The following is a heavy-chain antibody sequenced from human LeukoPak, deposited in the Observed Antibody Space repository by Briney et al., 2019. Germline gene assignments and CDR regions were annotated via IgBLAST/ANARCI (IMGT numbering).Heavy chain of an antibody. CDR1: GFTFSSYA. V-gene: IGHV3-30*04. Sequence: SLRLSCAASGFTFSSYAMHWVRQAPGKGLEWVAVISYDGSNKYYADSVKGRFTISRDNSKNTLYLQMNSLRAEDTAVYYCARALKGPMVRGVDYWGQGTLVTVSS. CDR2: ISYDGSNK. J-gene: IGHJ4*02. D-gene: IGHD3-10*01. CDR3: ARALKGPMVRGVDY.